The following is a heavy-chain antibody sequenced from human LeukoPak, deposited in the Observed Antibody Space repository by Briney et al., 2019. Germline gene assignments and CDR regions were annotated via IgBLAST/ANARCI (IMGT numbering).Heavy chain of an antibody. CDR3: AKDITGGRSSPYFDS. CDR1: GFSFSNYW. Sequence: PGGSLRLSCAASGFSFSNYWMHWVRQAPGKGLVWVSRISSDGSDTIYADSVKGRFTMSRDNAKNSLYLQMNSLRDEDTALYYCAKDITGGRSSPYFDSWGQGTLVTVSS. V-gene: IGHV3-74*01. J-gene: IGHJ4*02. CDR2: ISSDGSDT. D-gene: IGHD1-14*01.